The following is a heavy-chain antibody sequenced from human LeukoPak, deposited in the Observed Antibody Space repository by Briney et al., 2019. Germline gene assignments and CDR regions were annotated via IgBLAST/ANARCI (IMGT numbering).Heavy chain of an antibody. V-gene: IGHV3-9*01. CDR1: GFTFDDYA. Sequence: GGSLRLSCAASGFTFDDYAMHWVRQAPGKGLEWVSGISWNSGSIGYADSVKGRFTISRDNAKNSLYLQMNSLRAEDTALYYCAKDLGVARRGSFDYWGQGTLVTVSS. CDR2: ISWNSGSI. D-gene: IGHD5-12*01. J-gene: IGHJ4*02. CDR3: AKDLGVARRGSFDY.